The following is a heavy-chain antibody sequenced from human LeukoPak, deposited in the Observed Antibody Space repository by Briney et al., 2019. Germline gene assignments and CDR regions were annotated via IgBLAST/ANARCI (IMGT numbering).Heavy chain of an antibody. CDR1: GDSISRSDSY. V-gene: IGHV4-39*01. Sequence: PSETLSLTCSLSGDSISRSDSYWDWIRQPPGKGLEWIGTLYYTGRTYYSPSLKSRVTMSVDTSNNQFSLNLRSVTAADTAVYYCARRRYYDGSGYLEWGQGTLLSVSS. D-gene: IGHD3-22*01. J-gene: IGHJ1*01. CDR2: LYYTGRT. CDR3: ARRRYYDGSGYLE.